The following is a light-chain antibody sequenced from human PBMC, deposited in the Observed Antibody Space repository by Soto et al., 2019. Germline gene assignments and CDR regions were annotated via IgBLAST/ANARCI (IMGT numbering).Light chain of an antibody. CDR3: SSYTNSLVV. V-gene: IGLV2-14*03. CDR1: ISDVGGYNY. J-gene: IGLJ1*01. CDR2: DVS. Sequence: QSALTQPASVSGSPGQSITISCAGTISDVGGYNYVSWYQQHPGKAPKLIIYDVSDRPSGVSNRFSGSRSGNTTSLTISGLQAEDEAEYYCSSYTNSLVVFGTGTKVTVL.